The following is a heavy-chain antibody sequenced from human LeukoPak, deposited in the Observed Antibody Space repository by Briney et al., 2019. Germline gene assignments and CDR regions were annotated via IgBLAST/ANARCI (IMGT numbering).Heavy chain of an antibody. CDR2: ISYDGSNK. V-gene: IGHV3-30-3*01. CDR3: ARALAYCGGDCPAIAFDI. Sequence: PGGSLGLSCAASGFTFSSYAMHWVRQAPGKGLEWVAVISYDGSNKYYADSVKGRFTISRDNSKNTLYLQMNSLRAEDTAVYYCARALAYCGGDCPAIAFDIWGQGTMVTVSS. CDR1: GFTFSSYA. D-gene: IGHD2-21*02. J-gene: IGHJ3*02.